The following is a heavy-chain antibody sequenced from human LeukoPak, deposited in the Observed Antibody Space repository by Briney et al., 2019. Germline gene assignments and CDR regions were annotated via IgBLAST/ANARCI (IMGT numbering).Heavy chain of an antibody. V-gene: IGHV3-47*01. D-gene: IGHD1-26*01. CDR3: ARDPYSGAYGNTYYYYMDV. Sequence: GGSLRPSCAASGFAFSSYALHWVRRAPGKGLEWVSAIGTGGDTYYADSVMGRFTISRDNARNSLYLQMNSLTAEDTAVYYCARDPYSGAYGNTYYYYMDVWGKGTTVTISS. CDR1: GFAFSSYA. CDR2: IGTGGDT. J-gene: IGHJ6*03.